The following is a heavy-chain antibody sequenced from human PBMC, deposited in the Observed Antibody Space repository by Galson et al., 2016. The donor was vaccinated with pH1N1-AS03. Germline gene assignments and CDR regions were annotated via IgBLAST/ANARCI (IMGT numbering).Heavy chain of an antibody. CDR2: INSKSGAT. V-gene: IGHV1-2*06. D-gene: IGHD5-24*01. CDR3: ARGDSRATATITNFDY. Sequence: SVKVSCKASGYTFTGYYMHWVRQAPGQGLEWMGRINSKSGATKYVQKFEGRATMTRDTSISTAFLELTSLHSDDTAVYFCARGDSRATATITNFDYWGQGTLVTVSS. CDR1: GYTFTGYY. J-gene: IGHJ4*02.